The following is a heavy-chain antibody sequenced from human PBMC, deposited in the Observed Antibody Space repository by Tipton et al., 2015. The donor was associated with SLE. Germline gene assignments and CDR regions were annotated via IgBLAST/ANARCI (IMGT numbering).Heavy chain of an antibody. CDR2: ISYDGSNK. J-gene: IGHJ3*02. Sequence: SLRLSCAASGFTFSSYAMHWVRQAPGKGLEWVAVISYDGSNKYYADSVKGRFTISRDNAKNSLYLQMNSLRAEDTAVYYCARGGSGRDAFDIWGQGTMVTVSS. CDR1: GFTFSSYA. CDR3: ARGGSGRDAFDI. D-gene: IGHD3-16*01. V-gene: IGHV3-30*04.